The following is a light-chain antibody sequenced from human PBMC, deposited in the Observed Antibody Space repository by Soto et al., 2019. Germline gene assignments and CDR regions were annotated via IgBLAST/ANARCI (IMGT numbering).Light chain of an antibody. V-gene: IGLV2-14*01. CDR3: CSYAGSKTWV. J-gene: IGLJ3*02. CDR2: EVS. Sequence: QSALTQPASVSGSPGQSITISCTGTSSDVGDYNYVSWYQQHPGKAPKLMISEVSDRSSGVSNRFSASKSGNTASLTISGLQAQDEADYYCCSYAGSKTWVFGGGTKLTVL. CDR1: SSDVGDYNY.